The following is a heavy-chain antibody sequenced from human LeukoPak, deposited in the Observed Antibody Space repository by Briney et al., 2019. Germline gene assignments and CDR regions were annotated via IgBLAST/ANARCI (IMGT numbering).Heavy chain of an antibody. D-gene: IGHD2-21*01. Sequence: ASVTVSCKTSGYSFTDYYMHWVRQAPGQGLEWMGWINPNSGGTISAQTFQGRVTINRDRSITTVYMEVSRLTCDDTAIYYCARADRLHGGPYLIGPWGQGTLVTVSS. CDR1: GYSFTDYY. V-gene: IGHV1-2*02. CDR3: ARADRLHGGPYLIGP. CDR2: INPNSGGT. J-gene: IGHJ5*02.